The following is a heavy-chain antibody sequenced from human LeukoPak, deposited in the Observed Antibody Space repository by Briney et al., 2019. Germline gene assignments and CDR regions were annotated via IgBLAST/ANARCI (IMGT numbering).Heavy chain of an antibody. D-gene: IGHD3-9*01. CDR3: ARESYYDILRAYYFDY. CDR1: GYTFTSYY. J-gene: IGHJ4*02. CDR2: INPSGGST. V-gene: IGHV1-46*01. Sequence: GASAKVSCKASGYTFTSYYMHWVRQAPGQGLEWMGIINPSGGSTSYAQKFQGRVTMTRDTSTSTVYMELSSLRSEDTAVYYCARESYYDILRAYYFDYWGQGTLVTVSS.